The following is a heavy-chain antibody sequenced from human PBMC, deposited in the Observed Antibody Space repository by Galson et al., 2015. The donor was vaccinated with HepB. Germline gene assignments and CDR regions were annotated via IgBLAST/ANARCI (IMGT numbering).Heavy chain of an antibody. V-gene: IGHV3-48*03. J-gene: IGHJ4*02. CDR2: IAGRSSTI. CDR1: GFNFNIFE. D-gene: IGHD4-17*01. CDR3: VGGGLRYFDY. Sequence: SLRLSCAASGFNFNIFEMNWVRQAPGKGLEWVAFIAGRSSTIYYADSVKGRFIISRDNAKNSLYLQMNDLRVEDTAVYYCVGGGLRYFDYWGQGTLATVSS.